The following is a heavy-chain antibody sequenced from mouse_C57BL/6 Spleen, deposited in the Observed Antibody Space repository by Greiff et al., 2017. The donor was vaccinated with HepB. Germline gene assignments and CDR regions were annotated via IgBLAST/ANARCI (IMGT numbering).Heavy chain of an antibody. Sequence: EVKLMESGGGLVQPGGSLKLSCAASGFTFSDYYMYWVRQTPEKRLEWVAYISNGGGSTYYPDTVKGRFTISRDNAKNTLYLQMSRLKSEDTAMYYCARHYYGSSSLDYWGQGTTLTVSS. V-gene: IGHV5-12*01. CDR3: ARHYYGSSSLDY. CDR1: GFTFSDYY. J-gene: IGHJ2*01. D-gene: IGHD1-1*01. CDR2: ISNGGGST.